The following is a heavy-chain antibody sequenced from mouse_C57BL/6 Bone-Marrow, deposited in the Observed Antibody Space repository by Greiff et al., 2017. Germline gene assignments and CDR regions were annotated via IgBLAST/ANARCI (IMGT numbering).Heavy chain of an antibody. CDR1: GYTFTSYW. CDR3: AGYSVAWFAY. D-gene: IGHD2-12*01. J-gene: IGHJ3*01. V-gene: IGHV1-7*01. Sequence: QVQLQQSGAELAKPGASVKLSCKASGYTFTSYWMHWVKQRPGQGLEWIGYINPSSGYTKYTQKFKDKATLTADKSSRTAYMQMSSLTYVDSAVYYCAGYSVAWFAYWGQGTLVTVSA. CDR2: INPSSGYT.